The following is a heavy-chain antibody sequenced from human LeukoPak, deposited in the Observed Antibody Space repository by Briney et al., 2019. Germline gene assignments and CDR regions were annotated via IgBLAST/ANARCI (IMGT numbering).Heavy chain of an antibody. CDR1: GYTFTGYY. V-gene: IGHV1-46*01. CDR3: AKGGRDYGDSSGTD. CDR2: INPSGGST. Sequence: RASVKVSCKASGYTFTGYYMHWVRQAPGQGLEWMGIINPSGGSTTYAQMFQGRVILTRDTSTRTVYMELYSLRSEDTAVYYCAKGGRDYGDSSGTDWGQGTLVTVSS. J-gene: IGHJ4*02. D-gene: IGHD4-23*01.